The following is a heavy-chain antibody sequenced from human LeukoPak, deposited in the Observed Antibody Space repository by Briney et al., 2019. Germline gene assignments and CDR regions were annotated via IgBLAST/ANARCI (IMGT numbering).Heavy chain of an antibody. CDR1: GYTFTGYV. D-gene: IGHD4-17*01. J-gene: IGHJ6*02. CDR2: INPYTGVT. CDR3: ARDRTTVTTGYYGMDV. V-gene: IGHV1-2*02. Sequence: GASVKVSGKASGYTFTGYVMHWLRQAPGQGLEWMGWINPYTGVTNYARKFQGRVTLTRDTSIITAYMELTRLRSDDTAMYYCARDRTTVTTGYYGMDVWGQGTTLTVSS.